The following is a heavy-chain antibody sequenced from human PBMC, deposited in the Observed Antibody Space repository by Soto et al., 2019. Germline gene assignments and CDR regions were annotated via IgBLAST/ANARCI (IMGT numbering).Heavy chain of an antibody. J-gene: IGHJ3*02. Sequence: SETLSLTCTVSGGSISSYYWSWIRQPPGKGLEWIGYIYYSGSTNYNPSLKSRVTISVDTSKNQFSLKLSSVTAADTAVYYCARTAYGDYAAFDIWGQGTMVTVSS. V-gene: IGHV4-59*01. CDR3: ARTAYGDYAAFDI. D-gene: IGHD4-17*01. CDR1: GGSISSYY. CDR2: IYYSGST.